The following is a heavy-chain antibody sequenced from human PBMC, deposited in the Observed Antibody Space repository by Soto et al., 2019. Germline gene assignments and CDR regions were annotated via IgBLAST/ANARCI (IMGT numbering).Heavy chain of an antibody. V-gene: IGHV2-70*01. CDR3: ARIHDFPYHGMGV. Sequence: SGPTLVNPTQTRTLTCTFSWFSLSHSGMSVTWIRQTPGKALEWLALIDWDDDKYYSTSLKTKLTIYKDTSRNQVVLKRTNMYPVDTATYYCARIHDFPYHGMGVWGQGTTVTVSS. CDR2: IDWDDDK. J-gene: IGHJ6*02. D-gene: IGHD3-3*01. CDR1: WFSLSHSGMS.